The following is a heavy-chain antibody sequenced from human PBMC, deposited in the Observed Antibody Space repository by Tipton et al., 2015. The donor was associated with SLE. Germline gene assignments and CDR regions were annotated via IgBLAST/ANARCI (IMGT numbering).Heavy chain of an antibody. CDR2: IYNSATSSGST. CDR3: VVCSPSSCSYFDY. D-gene: IGHD2-2*01. V-gene: IGHV4-59*01. CDR1: GGSIGPYY. J-gene: IGHJ4*02. Sequence: TLSLTCKVSGGSIGPYYWNWIRQSPGKGLEWIGYIYNSATSSGSTNYNSSLKSRVTMSVDPSRMQISLNLRSVTAADTAVYYCVVCSPSSCSYFDYWGQGRLVTVSS.